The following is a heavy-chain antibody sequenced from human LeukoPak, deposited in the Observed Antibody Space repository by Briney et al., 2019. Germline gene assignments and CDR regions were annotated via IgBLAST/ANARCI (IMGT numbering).Heavy chain of an antibody. CDR2: SDSDGSIT. CDR1: GFTFSSHW. J-gene: IGHJ4*02. Sequence: GGSLRLSCAASGFTFSSHWMFWVRQAPGKGLVWVSLSDSDGSITTYADSVKGRFTMSRDNAENTLYLQMNSLRAEDTAVYYCARGGVVAAADYWGQGTLVTVSS. CDR3: ARGGVVAAADY. D-gene: IGHD6-13*01. V-gene: IGHV3-74*01.